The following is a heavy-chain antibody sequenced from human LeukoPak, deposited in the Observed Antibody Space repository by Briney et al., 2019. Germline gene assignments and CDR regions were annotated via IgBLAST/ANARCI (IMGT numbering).Heavy chain of an antibody. Sequence: ASVKVSCKASGYTFTGYYMHWVRQAPGQGLEWMGWINPNSGGTNYAQKFQGRVTMTRDTSISTAYMELSRLRADDTAVYYCASVFSGPIAAAGTAAFGIWGQGTMVTVSS. V-gene: IGHV1-2*02. D-gene: IGHD6-13*01. CDR1: GYTFTGYY. CDR2: INPNSGGT. J-gene: IGHJ3*02. CDR3: ASVFSGPIAAAGTAAFGI.